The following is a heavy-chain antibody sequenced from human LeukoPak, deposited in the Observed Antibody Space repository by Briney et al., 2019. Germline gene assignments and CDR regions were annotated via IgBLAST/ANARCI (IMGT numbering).Heavy chain of an antibody. J-gene: IGHJ5*02. CDR2: IFYTGTT. Sequence: ASETLSLTCTVSGGSMTNFYWSWIRQTPEKGLEWIGYIFYTGTTNYNPSLKARVTISVDTSKNQFSLKLSSVTAADTAIYYCARDAAFDPNWFDPWGQGTLVTVSS. CDR3: ARDAAFDPNWFDP. D-gene: IGHD3-3*02. CDR1: GGSMTNFY. V-gene: IGHV4-59*01.